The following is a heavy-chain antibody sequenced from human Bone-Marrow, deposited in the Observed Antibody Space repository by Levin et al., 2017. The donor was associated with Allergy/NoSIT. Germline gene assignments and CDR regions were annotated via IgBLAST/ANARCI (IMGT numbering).Heavy chain of an antibody. CDR1: GGSLNSDTSY. Sequence: SETLSLTCTVSGGSLNSDTSYWSGARQPAGKEREWIGRFYTHGGFDYNPFLSSRVPISAERSKNQFSLNLGPGTAEDTAKYYCARGLAGVDYDPLTGHFIKYYFYYMDVWGRGTTVTVSS. CDR3: ARGLAGVDYDPLTGHFIKYYFYYMDV. V-gene: IGHV4-61*02. CDR2: FYTHGGF. D-gene: IGHD3-9*01. J-gene: IGHJ6*03.